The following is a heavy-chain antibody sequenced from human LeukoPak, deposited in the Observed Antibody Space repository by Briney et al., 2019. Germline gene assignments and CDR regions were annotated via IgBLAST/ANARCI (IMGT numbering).Heavy chain of an antibody. CDR3: SKDQSTFAFDF. CDR1: GFTFSSYS. J-gene: IGHJ3*01. D-gene: IGHD3-16*01. V-gene: IGHV3-48*01. CDR2: ISSSSSTI. Sequence: PTGGSLRLSCAASGFTFSSYSMNWVRQAPGKGLEWVSYISSSSSTIYYADSVKGRFTISRDNAKNSLYLQMNSLRAEDTAVYYCSKDQSTFAFDFWGQGTMVTVSA.